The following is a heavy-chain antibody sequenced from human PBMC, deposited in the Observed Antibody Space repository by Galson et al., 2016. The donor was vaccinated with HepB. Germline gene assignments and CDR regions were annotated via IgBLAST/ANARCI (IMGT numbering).Heavy chain of an antibody. Sequence: SVKVSCKASGGTFGTHTVGWVRQAPGRGLEWLGGIVPVLGVSTSAQTLQDRVTFGADESTNTVFMTLASLTFEDTAVYYCARMIGGDNWYFDLWGHGTHVIVS. D-gene: IGHD3-22*01. J-gene: IGHJ2*01. CDR2: IVPVLGVS. CDR3: ARMIGGDNWYFDL. V-gene: IGHV1-69*13. CDR1: GGTFGTHT.